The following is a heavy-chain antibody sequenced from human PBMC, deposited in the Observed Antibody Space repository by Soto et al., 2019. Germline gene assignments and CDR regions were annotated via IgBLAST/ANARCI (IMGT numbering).Heavy chain of an antibody. J-gene: IGHJ4*02. D-gene: IGHD3-3*01. V-gene: IGHV3-23*01. CDR3: AKPPRYDFWSGIDY. CDR1: GFTFSSYA. CDR2: ISGSGGST. Sequence: GGSLRLSCAASGFTFSSYAMSWVRQAPGKGLEWVSAISGSGGSTYYADSVKGRFTISRDNSKNTLYLQMNSLRAEDTAVYYSAKPPRYDFWSGIDYWGRGTLVTVPS.